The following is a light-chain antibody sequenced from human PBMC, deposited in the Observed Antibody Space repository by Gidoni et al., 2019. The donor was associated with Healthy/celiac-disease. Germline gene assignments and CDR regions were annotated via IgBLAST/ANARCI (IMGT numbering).Light chain of an antibody. V-gene: IGKV1-39*01. CDR2: AAS. Sequence: DIQMTQSPSSLSASVGDRVTITCRASQSISYYLNWYQQKPGKAPKLLIYAASSLQSGVPSRFSGSVSGTDFTLTISSLQLEDFATYYCQQSYTTPAFGQGTKVEIK. CDR1: QSISYY. J-gene: IGKJ1*01. CDR3: QQSYTTPA.